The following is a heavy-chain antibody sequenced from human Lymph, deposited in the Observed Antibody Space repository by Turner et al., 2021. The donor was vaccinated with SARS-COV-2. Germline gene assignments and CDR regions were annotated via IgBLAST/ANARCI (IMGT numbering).Heavy chain of an antibody. D-gene: IGHD6-13*01. CDR3: ARDLGTYGMDV. Sequence: VQLVETGGGLIQPGGSLRLSCAASGIIVSRNYMNWVRQAPGKGLEWDSVIYSGGTTYYADSVKGRFTISRDNSKNTLYLQMNSLRVEDTAVYYCARDLGTYGMDVWGQGTTVTVSS. CDR2: IYSGGTT. V-gene: IGHV3-53*02. J-gene: IGHJ6*02. CDR1: GIIVSRNY.